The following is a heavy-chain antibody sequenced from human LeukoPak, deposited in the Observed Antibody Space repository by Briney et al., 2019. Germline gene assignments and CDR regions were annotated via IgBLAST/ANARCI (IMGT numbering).Heavy chain of an antibody. V-gene: IGHV3-21*01. CDR3: ARRRLSGDNYYGMDV. CDR2: ISSSSSYI. Sequence: PGGSLRLSCAASGFTFSSYSMNWVRQAPGKGLEWVSSISSSSSYIYYADSVKGRFTISRDNSKNTLYLQMNSLRAEDTAIYYCARRRLSGDNYYGMDVWGQGTTVTVSS. CDR1: GFTFSSYS. D-gene: IGHD5-12*01. J-gene: IGHJ6*02.